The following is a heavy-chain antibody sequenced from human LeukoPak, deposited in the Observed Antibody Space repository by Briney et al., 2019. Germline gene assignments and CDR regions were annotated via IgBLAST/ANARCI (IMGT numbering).Heavy chain of an antibody. CDR1: GGSISRSSYY. J-gene: IGHJ4*02. D-gene: IGHD7-27*01. Sequence: PSETLSLTCTVSGGSISRSSYYWGWIRQSPGKGLEWIGSIYYSGSTYYNPSLKSRVTISVDPSNNQFSLKLRSVTAADTAVYYCARHWGTFDYWGQGTLVTVSS. V-gene: IGHV4-39*01. CDR2: IYYSGST. CDR3: ARHWGTFDY.